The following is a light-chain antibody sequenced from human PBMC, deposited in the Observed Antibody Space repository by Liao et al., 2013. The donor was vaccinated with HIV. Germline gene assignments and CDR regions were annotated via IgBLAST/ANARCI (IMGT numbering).Light chain of an antibody. Sequence: SYELTQPPSVSVAPGKTARITCGGNNIGSKSVHWYQQKPGQAPVLVIYNDSERPSGIPERFSGSNSGNTATLTISRVEAGDEADYYCQVWDSSSDHYVFGTGTKVTVL. J-gene: IGLJ1*01. CDR3: QVWDSSSDHYV. CDR2: NDS. CDR1: NIGSKS. V-gene: IGLV3-21*01.